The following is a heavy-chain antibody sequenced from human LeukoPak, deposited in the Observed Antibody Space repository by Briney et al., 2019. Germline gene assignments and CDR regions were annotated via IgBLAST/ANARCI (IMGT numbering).Heavy chain of an antibody. V-gene: IGHV3-33*01. CDR3: ASGRGGEYGGNSGHFDY. Sequence: GRSLRLSCAASGFTFSGYGMHWVRQAPGKGLEWVAVVWYDGSNKYYADSVKGRFTISRDNSKNTLYLEMNSLRAEDTAMYYCASGRGGEYGGNSGHFDYWGQGTLVTVSS. CDR1: GFTFSGYG. CDR2: VWYDGSNK. D-gene: IGHD4-23*01. J-gene: IGHJ4*02.